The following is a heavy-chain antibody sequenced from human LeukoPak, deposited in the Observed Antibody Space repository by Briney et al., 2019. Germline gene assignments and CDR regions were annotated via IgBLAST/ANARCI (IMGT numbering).Heavy chain of an antibody. CDR1: GFTLSNYA. D-gene: IGHD2-15*01. CDR3: AKARAVVVVAATNY. V-gene: IGHV3-23*01. Sequence: PGGSLRLSCAASGFTLSNYAMSWVRQAPGKGLEWVSAISGGGNSTYYADSVKGRFTISRDNSKNTLFLQMNSLRAEDTAVYYCAKARAVVVVAATNYWGQGTLVTVSS. CDR2: ISGGGNST. J-gene: IGHJ4*02.